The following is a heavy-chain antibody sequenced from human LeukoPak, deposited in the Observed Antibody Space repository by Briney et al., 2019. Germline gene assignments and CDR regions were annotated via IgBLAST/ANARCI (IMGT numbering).Heavy chain of an antibody. J-gene: IGHJ4*02. V-gene: IGHV1-18*01. Sequence: ASVKVSCKASGYTFTNYGISWVRQAPGQGLEWMGWISAYNGNINSAQKLQGRVTVTTDTSTSTAYMELRSLRSDDTAVYYCARDRCSSTSCYGGDSFHYWGQGTLVTVSS. CDR2: ISAYNGNI. D-gene: IGHD2-2*01. CDR1: GYTFTNYG. CDR3: ARDRCSSTSCYGGDSFHY.